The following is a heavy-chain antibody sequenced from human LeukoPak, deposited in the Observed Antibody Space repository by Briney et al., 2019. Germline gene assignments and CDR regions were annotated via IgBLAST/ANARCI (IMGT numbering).Heavy chain of an antibody. D-gene: IGHD6-19*01. CDR2: ISYDGSNK. J-gene: IGHJ4*02. Sequence: GGSLRLSCAASVYIFSSYAMHWVRQAPGKGLEWVSVISYDGSNKYYADSVKGRFTISRDDSKNTLYLQVNSLRAEDTAVYYCARTTTGNSSGWSGDLEYWGQGTLVTVSS. CDR1: VYIFSSYA. V-gene: IGHV3-30*04. CDR3: ARTTTGNSSGWSGDLEY.